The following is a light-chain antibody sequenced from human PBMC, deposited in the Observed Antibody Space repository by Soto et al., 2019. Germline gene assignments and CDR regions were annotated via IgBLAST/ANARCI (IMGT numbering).Light chain of an antibody. CDR3: RSYTSTDTPFV. V-gene: IGLV2-14*01. J-gene: IGLJ1*01. CDR1: STDVGGYNY. Sequence: QSGLAQPSSVSGSPGQSITISCTGTSTDVGGYNYVSWYQHHPGKGPKLIIYEVNNRPSGVSDRFSGSKSGNKASLTISNLEAEDESDYYCRSYTSTDTPFVFGTGTKVTVL. CDR2: EVN.